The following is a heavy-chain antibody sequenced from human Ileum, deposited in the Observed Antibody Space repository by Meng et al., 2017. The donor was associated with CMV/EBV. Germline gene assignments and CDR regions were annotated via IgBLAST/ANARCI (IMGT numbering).Heavy chain of an antibody. CDR2: IWPGGRDT. CDR3: ARDAKPASGIDLDP. CDR1: GFTFSRHA. Sequence: GESLKISCAASGFTFSRHAFHWFRHIPGRGLEWVAAIWPGGRDTFYAGSVKGRFTISRDNSKNTAYLQMNSLRPEDTALYYCARDAKPASGIDLDPWGQGTLVTVSS. J-gene: IGHJ5*02. V-gene: IGHV3-30*04. D-gene: IGHD2-2*01.